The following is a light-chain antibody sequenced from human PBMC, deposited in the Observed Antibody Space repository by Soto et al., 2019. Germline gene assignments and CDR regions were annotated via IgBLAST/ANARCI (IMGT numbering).Light chain of an antibody. CDR3: GSYSSTTTREV. J-gene: IGLJ1*01. Sequence: QSALTQPASVSGSPGQSITISCTGASSDVGGYNFVSWYQHHPGTPPKLIIYEVSHRPSGVSHRFSGSKSANTASLTISGLQVEDEADYSCGSYSSTTTREVFGTGTKVTVL. V-gene: IGLV2-14*01. CDR2: EVS. CDR1: SSDVGGYNF.